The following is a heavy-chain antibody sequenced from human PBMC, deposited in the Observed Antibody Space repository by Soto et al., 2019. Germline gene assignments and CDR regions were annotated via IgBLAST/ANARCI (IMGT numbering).Heavy chain of an antibody. D-gene: IGHD3-16*01. V-gene: IGHV2-5*02. J-gene: IGHJ4*02. CDR2: IYWDDAK. CDR1: GFSLSTSGVG. CDR3: AHKGGGDRILDY. Sequence: QITLKESGPTLVKPTQTLTLTCTFSGFSLSTSGVGVGWIRQPPGKALEWLALIYWDDAKHYSPSLKSRLTITKDTSKNQVVLIMTHMDPVDNATYYCAHKGGGDRILDYWGQGTLVTVSS.